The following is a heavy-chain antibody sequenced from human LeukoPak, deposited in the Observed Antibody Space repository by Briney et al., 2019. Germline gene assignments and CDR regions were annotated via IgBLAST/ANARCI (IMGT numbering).Heavy chain of an antibody. D-gene: IGHD4-17*01. Sequence: GGSLRLSCAASGFTFSSYSMTWVRQPPGKGLEWVSVISGRGGTYYADSVKGRFIISRDNSENMLYLQMNSLGADDTALYYCAKGGLRSTPLDYWGQGTLVTVSS. CDR3: AKGGLRSTPLDY. V-gene: IGHV3-23*01. CDR2: ISGRGGT. CDR1: GFTFSSYS. J-gene: IGHJ4*03.